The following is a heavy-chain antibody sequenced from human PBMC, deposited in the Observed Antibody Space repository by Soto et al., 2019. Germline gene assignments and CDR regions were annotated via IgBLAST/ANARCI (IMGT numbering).Heavy chain of an antibody. J-gene: IGHJ5*02. CDR1: DYTFTSYG. CDR3: ARVVGALGHWFDP. Sequence: QVQLGQSGAEVKKPGASVKVSFKASDYTFTSYGLSWVRQAPGQGLEWMGRISAYNYNTNYAQKLQGRVTMTTDTSTSTAYMELRSLRSDDTAVYYCARVVGALGHWFDPWGQGTLVTVSS. V-gene: IGHV1-18*01. D-gene: IGHD1-26*01. CDR2: ISAYNYNT.